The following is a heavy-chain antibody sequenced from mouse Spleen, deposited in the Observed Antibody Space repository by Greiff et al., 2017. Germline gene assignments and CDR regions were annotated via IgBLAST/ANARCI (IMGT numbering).Heavy chain of an antibody. CDR1: GFTFSSYG. V-gene: IGHV5-6*01. J-gene: IGHJ2*01. Sequence: EVQRVESGGDLVKPGGSLKLSCAASGFTFSSYGMSWVRQTPDKRLEWVATISSGGSYTYYPDSVKGRFTISRDNAKNTLYLQMSSLKSEDTAMYYCARRGITNVFDYWGQGTTLTVSS. CDR2: ISSGGSYT. D-gene: IGHD2-4*01. CDR3: ARRGITNVFDY.